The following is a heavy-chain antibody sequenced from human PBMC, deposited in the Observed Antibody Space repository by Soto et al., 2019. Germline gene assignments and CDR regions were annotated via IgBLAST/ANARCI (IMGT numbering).Heavy chain of an antibody. J-gene: IGHJ5*02. V-gene: IGHV3-30-3*01. CDR1: GFTFSSYA. D-gene: IGHD3-16*01. Sequence: ESGGGVVQPGRSLRLSCAASGFTFSSYAMHWVRQAPGKGLEWVAVISYDGSNKYYADSVKGRFTISRDNSKNTLYLQMNSLRAEDTAVYYCARDARRGESLRPSNWFDPWGQGTLVTVSS. CDR3: ARDARRGESLRPSNWFDP. CDR2: ISYDGSNK.